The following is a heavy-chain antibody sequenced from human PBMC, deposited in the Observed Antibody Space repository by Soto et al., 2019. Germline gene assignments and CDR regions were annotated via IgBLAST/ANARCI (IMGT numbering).Heavy chain of an antibody. J-gene: IGHJ4*02. D-gene: IGHD6-13*01. CDR3: ARDDIAAAGMFDY. CDR2: ISYDGSNK. CDR1: GFTFSSYA. Sequence: GGSLRLSCAASGFTFSSYAMHWVRQAPGKGLEWVAVISYDGSNKYYADSVKGRFTISRDNSKNTLYLQMNSLRAEDTAVYYCARDDIAAAGMFDYWGQGTLVTVSS. V-gene: IGHV3-30-3*01.